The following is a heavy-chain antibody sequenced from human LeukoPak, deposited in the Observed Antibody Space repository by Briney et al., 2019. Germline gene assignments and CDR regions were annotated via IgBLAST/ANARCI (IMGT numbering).Heavy chain of an antibody. CDR1: GGSVSSYY. V-gene: IGHV4-59*02. Sequence: SETLSLTCTVSGGSVSSYYWSWIRQPPGKGLEWIGYLYDTGITNYNPSLKSRVTISVDTSKNQFSLKLSSVTAADTAVYYCARGTVRDGYNFNYWGQGTLVTVSS. D-gene: IGHD5-24*01. CDR2: LYDTGIT. J-gene: IGHJ4*02. CDR3: ARGTVRDGYNFNY.